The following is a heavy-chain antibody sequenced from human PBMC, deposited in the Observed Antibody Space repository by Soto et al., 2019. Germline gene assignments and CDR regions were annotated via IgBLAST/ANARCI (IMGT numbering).Heavy chain of an antibody. J-gene: IGHJ4*02. D-gene: IGHD3-16*02. CDR1: GFTFSSYA. CDR3: AKARYIWGSYRLDY. Sequence: GGSLRLSCAASGFTFSSYAMSWVRQAPGKGLEWVSAISGSGGSTYYADSVKGRFTISRDNSKNTLYLQLNSLRAEDTAVYYCAKARYIWGSYRLDYWGQGTLVTVSS. V-gene: IGHV3-23*01. CDR2: ISGSGGST.